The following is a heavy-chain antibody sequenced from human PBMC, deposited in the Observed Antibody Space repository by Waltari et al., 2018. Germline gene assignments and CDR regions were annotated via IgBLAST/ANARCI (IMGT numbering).Heavy chain of an antibody. D-gene: IGHD6-19*01. V-gene: IGHV4-39*07. CDR2: ISYSGST. CDR1: GDSISSTSFF. CDR3: ARDQRTSGFLIPDAFDI. J-gene: IGHJ3*02. Sequence: QLQLQESGPGLVKPSETLSLTCTVSGDSISSTSFFWGWIRQPPGKGLEWIGSISYSGSTFYNPSLKSRVTLSLDTPKNQFSLKLSSVTAADTAVYYCARDQRTSGFLIPDAFDIWGQGTMVTVSS.